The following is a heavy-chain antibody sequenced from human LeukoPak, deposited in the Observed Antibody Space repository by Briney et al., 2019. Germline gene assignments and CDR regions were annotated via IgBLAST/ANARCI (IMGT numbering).Heavy chain of an antibody. CDR2: IYHSGST. CDR3: ARHKGWRGYCSSTSCQNNWFDP. V-gene: IGHV4-38-2*01. Sequence: SETLSLTCAVSGYSISSGYYWGWIRQPPGKGLEWIGSIYHSGSTYYSPSLKSRVTISVDTSKNQFSLKQSSVTAADTAVYYCARHKGWRGYCSSTSCQNNWFDPWGQGTLVTVSS. D-gene: IGHD2-2*01. CDR1: GYSISSGYY. J-gene: IGHJ5*02.